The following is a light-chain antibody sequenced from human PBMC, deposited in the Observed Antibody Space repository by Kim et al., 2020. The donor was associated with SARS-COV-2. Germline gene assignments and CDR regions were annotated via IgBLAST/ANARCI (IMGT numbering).Light chain of an antibody. CDR2: RTN. V-gene: IGLV10-54*01. CDR1: SYNVAFQG. J-gene: IGLJ3*02. Sequence: LTQPPSVSKGLGQTATLTCTGNSYNVAFQGASWLQQHQGHPPKLLSYRTNNRPSGISERFSASRSGNTSSLTITGLQPEDEADYYCSACDNSLLGWVFGGGTQLTVL. CDR3: SACDNSLLGWV.